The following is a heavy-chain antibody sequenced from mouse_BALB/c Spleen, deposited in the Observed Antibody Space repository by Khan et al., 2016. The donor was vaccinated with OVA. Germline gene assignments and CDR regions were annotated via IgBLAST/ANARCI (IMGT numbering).Heavy chain of an antibody. CDR1: GYNFTSYW. V-gene: IGHV1-55*01. CDR3: ARRNYYGTVLFDY. D-gene: IGHD1-1*01. J-gene: IGHJ2*01. CDR2: IYPGSGST. Sequence: QVQLQQSGAELVKPGTSVKLSCKASGYNFTSYWINWVKLRPGQGLEWIGDIYPGSGSTKYNEKFKSKATLTVDTSSSTAYIQLISLASEDSALYYCARRNYYGTVLFDYWGQAPLSQSPQ.